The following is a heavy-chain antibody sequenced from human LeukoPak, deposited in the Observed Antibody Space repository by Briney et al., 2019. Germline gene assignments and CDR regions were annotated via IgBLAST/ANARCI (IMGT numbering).Heavy chain of an antibody. Sequence: SVTVSCKASGDTFRKFSINWVRQSPGQGLEWMGGIIVAFGTPGYAQKYRGRVTFNADESTTTAYMEQTSLRSGDTAVYYCAILTTVTTEGTFDVWGQGTLVTVSS. CDR3: AILTTVTTEGTFDV. CDR1: GDTFRKFS. D-gene: IGHD4-11*01. V-gene: IGHV1-69*13. CDR2: IIVAFGTP. J-gene: IGHJ3*01.